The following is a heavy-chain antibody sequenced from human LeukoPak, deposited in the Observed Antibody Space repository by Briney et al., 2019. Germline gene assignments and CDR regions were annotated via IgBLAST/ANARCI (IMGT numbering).Heavy chain of an antibody. D-gene: IGHD2-15*01. CDR2: IYYSGST. J-gene: IGHJ6*02. V-gene: IGHV4-59*01. Sequence: SETLSLTCTVSGGSISSYYWSWIRQPPGKGLEWIGYIYYSGSTNYNPSLKSRVTISVDMSKNQFSLKLSSVTAADTAVYYCARSRPAATLGMDVWGQGTTVTVSS. CDR3: ARSRPAATLGMDV. CDR1: GGSISSYY.